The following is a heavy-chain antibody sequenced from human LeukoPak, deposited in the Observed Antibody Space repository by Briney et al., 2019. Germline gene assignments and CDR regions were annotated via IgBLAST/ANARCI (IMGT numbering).Heavy chain of an antibody. Sequence: SETLSLTCSVSGASISGGTYYWGWIRQPPGKGPEWIGSIYYTGSTYDNPSLKSRVTISVDTSKNQFSLKLSSVTAADTAVYYCARRGGSGRAFDYWGQGTLVTVSS. CDR3: ARRGGSGRAFDY. D-gene: IGHD1-26*01. CDR2: IYYTGST. J-gene: IGHJ4*02. CDR1: GASISGGTYY. V-gene: IGHV4-39*01.